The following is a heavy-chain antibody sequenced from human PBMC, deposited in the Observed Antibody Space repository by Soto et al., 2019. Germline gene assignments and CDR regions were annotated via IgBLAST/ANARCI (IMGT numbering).Heavy chain of an antibody. CDR3: ARHGGNFD. V-gene: IGHV5-51*01. J-gene: IGHJ4*02. D-gene: IGHD2-21*02. CDR1: GYNFATSW. Sequence: EVQLVQSGAEVKKPGESLKISCKASGYNFATSWIGWVRQMPGKGLEWVGIIYPSDSDTRYNPSFQGQVTISADKSINPAYLQWSSLKTSDTAMYFCARHGGNFDWGQGTLVTVSS. CDR2: IYPSDSDT.